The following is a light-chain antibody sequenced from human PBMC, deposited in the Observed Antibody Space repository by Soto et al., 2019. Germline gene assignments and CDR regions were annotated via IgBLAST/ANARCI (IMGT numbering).Light chain of an antibody. Sequence: EMVMTQSPATLSVSPGESATRSCRASQSVSSNLAWYQQKPGQAPRLLIYGASIRATGIAARFSGSGSGTNFTLTISSLQSEDFAVYYCQHYNNWPPWTFGQGTKVEVK. J-gene: IGKJ1*01. V-gene: IGKV3-15*01. CDR2: GAS. CDR3: QHYNNWPPWT. CDR1: QSVSSN.